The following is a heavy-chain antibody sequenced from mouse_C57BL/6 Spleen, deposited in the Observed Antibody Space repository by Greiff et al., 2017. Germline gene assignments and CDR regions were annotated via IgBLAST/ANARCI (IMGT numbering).Heavy chain of an antibody. CDR3: ASEDYYGNPFAY. CDR1: GFSLTSYG. CDR2: IWGVGST. Sequence: VQLQQSGPGLVAPSQSLSITCTVSGFSLTSYGVDWVRQSPGKGLEWLGVIWGVGSTNYNSALKSRLSISKDNSKSQVFLKMNSLQTDDTAMYYCASEDYYGNPFAYWGQGTLVTVSA. J-gene: IGHJ3*01. D-gene: IGHD2-1*01. V-gene: IGHV2-6*01.